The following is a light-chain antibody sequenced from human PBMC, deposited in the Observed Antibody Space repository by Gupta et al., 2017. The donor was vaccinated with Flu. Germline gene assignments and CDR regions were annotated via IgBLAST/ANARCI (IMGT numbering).Light chain of an antibody. J-gene: IGKJ2*01. CDR3: QQYNNWPPYT. Sequence: IVITQSSATLSVSPGERATLSCRASQSVSSNLAWHQQKPGQAPRLLIYGASTRATGIPARFSGSGSGTEFTLTISSLQSEDFAVYYCQQYNNWPPYTFGQGTKLEIK. V-gene: IGKV3-15*01. CDR2: GAS. CDR1: QSVSSN.